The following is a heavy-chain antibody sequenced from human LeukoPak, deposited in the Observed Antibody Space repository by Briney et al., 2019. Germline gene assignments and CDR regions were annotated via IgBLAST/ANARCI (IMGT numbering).Heavy chain of an antibody. V-gene: IGHV1-2*02. D-gene: IGHD1-7*01. CDR1: GYTFTGYY. CDR2: INPNSGGT. Sequence: ASVKVSCKASGYTFTGYYMHWVRQAPGQGLEWTGWINPNSGGTNYAQKFQGRVTMTRDTSISTAYMELSRLRSDDTAVYYCARERFQAGTKAFDIWGQGTMVTVSS. CDR3: ARERFQAGTKAFDI. J-gene: IGHJ3*02.